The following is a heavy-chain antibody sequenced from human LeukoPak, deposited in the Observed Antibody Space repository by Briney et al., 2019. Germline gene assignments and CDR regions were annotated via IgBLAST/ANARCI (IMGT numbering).Heavy chain of an antibody. Sequence: GRSLRLSCAASGFTFSSYAMHWVRQAPGKGLEWVAVISYDGSNKYYADSVKGRFTISRDNSKNTLYLQMNSLRAEDTAVYYCAIPGGIAARTGYYFDYWGQGTLVTVSS. CDR3: AIPGGIAARTGYYFDY. V-gene: IGHV3-30-3*01. CDR2: ISYDGSNK. D-gene: IGHD6-6*01. CDR1: GFTFSSYA. J-gene: IGHJ4*02.